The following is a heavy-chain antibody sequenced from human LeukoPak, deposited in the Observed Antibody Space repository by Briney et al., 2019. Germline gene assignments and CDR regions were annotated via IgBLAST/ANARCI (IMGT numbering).Heavy chain of an antibody. J-gene: IGHJ3*02. CDR2: INPNSGGT. D-gene: IGHD2-2*01. CDR1: GYTFTGYY. Sequence: GASVKVSCKASGYTFTGYYMHWVRQAPGQGLEWMGWINPNSGGTNYAQKFQGRVTMTRDTSISTAYMELSRLRSDDTAVYYCARGQWYCSSTSCYVLGPGAFDIWGQGTMVTVSS. CDR3: ARGQWYCSSTSCYVLGPGAFDI. V-gene: IGHV1-2*02.